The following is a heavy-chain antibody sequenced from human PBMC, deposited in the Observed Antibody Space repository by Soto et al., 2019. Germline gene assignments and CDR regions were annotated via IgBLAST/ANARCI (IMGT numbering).Heavy chain of an antibody. J-gene: IGHJ4*02. Sequence: GGSLRLSCAASGFTFSNAWMSWVRQAPGKGLEWVGRIKSKTDGGTTDYAAPVKGRFTISRDDSKNTLYLQMNSLKTEDTAVYYCTTRAYDSSGYPYVEFDYWGQGTLVTVSS. D-gene: IGHD3-22*01. V-gene: IGHV3-15*01. CDR3: TTRAYDSSGYPYVEFDY. CDR1: GFTFSNAW. CDR2: IKSKTDGGTT.